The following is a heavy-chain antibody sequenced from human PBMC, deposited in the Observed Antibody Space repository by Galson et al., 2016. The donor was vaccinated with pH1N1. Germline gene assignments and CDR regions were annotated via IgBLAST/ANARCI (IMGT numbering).Heavy chain of an antibody. Sequence: SVKVSCKASGDTLDRYAISWVRQAPGQGLEWMGGIIPIFGAATYSQKFQGRVTIAVDKSTSTAYMELSSLRSEDTAVYYCASPPPSSGHLNSYYYMDVWGKGTTVTVSS. V-gene: IGHV1-69*06. D-gene: IGHD3-3*01. CDR3: ASPPPSSGHLNSYYYMDV. CDR1: GDTLDRYA. J-gene: IGHJ6*03. CDR2: IIPIFGAA.